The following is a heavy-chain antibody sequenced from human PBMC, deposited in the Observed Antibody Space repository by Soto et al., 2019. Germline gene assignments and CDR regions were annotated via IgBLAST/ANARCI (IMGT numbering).Heavy chain of an antibody. CDR3: AVRGVTTPVGYSYGMDV. CDR1: GFTFSSYA. D-gene: IGHD3-10*01. Sequence: ESGGGLVQPGGSLRLSCAASGFTFSSYAMSWVRQAPGKGLEWVSAISGSGGGTYYADSVKGRFTISRDNSKNTLYLQMNSLRAEDTAVYYCAVRGVTTPVGYSYGMDVWGHGTTVTVSS. V-gene: IGHV3-23*01. CDR2: ISGSGGGT. J-gene: IGHJ6*02.